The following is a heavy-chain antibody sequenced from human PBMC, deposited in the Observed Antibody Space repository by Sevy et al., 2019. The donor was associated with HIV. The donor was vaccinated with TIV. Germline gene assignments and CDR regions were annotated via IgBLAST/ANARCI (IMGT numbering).Heavy chain of an antibody. V-gene: IGHV3-15*01. CDR3: TTDRPYNWYYFDY. D-gene: IGHD1-20*01. CDR1: GFTFSNAW. Sequence: GGSLRLSCAASGFTFSNAWMSWVRQAPGKGLEWVGRIKSKTDGGTTDYAAPVKGRFTISRDDSKNTLYLQMNSLKTGDTAVYYCTTDRPYNWYYFDYWGQGTLVTVSS. J-gene: IGHJ4*02. CDR2: IKSKTDGGTT.